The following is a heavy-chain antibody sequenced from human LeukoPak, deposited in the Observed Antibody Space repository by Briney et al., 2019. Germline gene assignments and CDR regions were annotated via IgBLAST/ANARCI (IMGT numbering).Heavy chain of an antibody. CDR2: INHSGST. J-gene: IGHJ4*02. Sequence: KPSETLSLTCAVYGGSFSGYYWSWIRQPPGKGLEWIGEINHSGSTNYNPSLKSRVTISVDTSKNQFSLKLSSVTAADTAVYYCARRIGRWLPLYYFDYWGQGTLVTVSS. CDR3: ARRIGRWLPLYYFDY. CDR1: GGSFSGYY. D-gene: IGHD5-24*01. V-gene: IGHV4-34*01.